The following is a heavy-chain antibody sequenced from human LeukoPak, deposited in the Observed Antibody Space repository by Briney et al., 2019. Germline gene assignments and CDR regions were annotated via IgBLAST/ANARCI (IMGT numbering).Heavy chain of an antibody. CDR2: INHIGLG. CDR1: GGSFSGYC. J-gene: IGHJ6*02. CDR3: ARGRVRGVTTYYTGMDV. V-gene: IGHV4-34*01. D-gene: IGHD3-10*01. Sequence: SETLSLTCAVDGGSFSGYCWSWIRQSPGKGLEWIGEINHIGLGSYNPSLKSRVIISVDTPKKQFSLNLTSVTAADTAMYYCARGRVRGVTTYYTGMDVWGQGTTVTVS.